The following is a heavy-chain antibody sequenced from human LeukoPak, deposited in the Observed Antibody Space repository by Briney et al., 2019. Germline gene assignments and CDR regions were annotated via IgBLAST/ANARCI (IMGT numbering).Heavy chain of an antibody. CDR2: IYPSGST. V-gene: IGHV4-38-2*02. D-gene: IGHD6-13*01. J-gene: IGHJ5*02. Sequence: SETLSLTCTVSGYSISNGYYWGWIRQPPGTGREWIGSIYPSGSTFYNPSFKSRVTISVDTSKNQFSLRLSSVTAADTAVYYCARSYASSWYWNWFDPWGQGTLVTVSS. CDR3: ARSYASSWYWNWFDP. CDR1: GYSISNGYY.